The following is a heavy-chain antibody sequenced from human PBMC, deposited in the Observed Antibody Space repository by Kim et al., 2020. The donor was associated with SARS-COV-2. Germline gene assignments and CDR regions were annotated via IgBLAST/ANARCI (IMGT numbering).Heavy chain of an antibody. CDR2: ISSGSTYI. D-gene: IGHD6-13*01. J-gene: IGHJ6*02. Sequence: GGSLRLSCAASGFTFRTYNMNWVRQAPGKGLEWVSSISSGSTYIYAADTVKGRSTISRDNSKNSLFLQINSLRVEDTAVYYCARSPSNIAESPNYYYGMDVWGQGTTVTVSS. V-gene: IGHV3-21*01. CDR3: ARSPSNIAESPNYYYGMDV. CDR1: GFTFRTYN.